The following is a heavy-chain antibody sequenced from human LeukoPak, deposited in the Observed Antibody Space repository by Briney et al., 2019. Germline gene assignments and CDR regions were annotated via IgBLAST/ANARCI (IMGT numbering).Heavy chain of an antibody. CDR2: IYHSGST. D-gene: IGHD6-13*01. Sequence: SETLSLTCTVSGDSISSYYVSWIRQPPGKGLEWIGYIYHSGSTNYNPSLKSRVTISADTSKDQFSLKLASVTAADTAVYYCATGYSSTWHYFDYWAQGTLVTVSS. V-gene: IGHV4-59*01. CDR1: GDSISSYY. J-gene: IGHJ4*02. CDR3: ATGYSSTWHYFDY.